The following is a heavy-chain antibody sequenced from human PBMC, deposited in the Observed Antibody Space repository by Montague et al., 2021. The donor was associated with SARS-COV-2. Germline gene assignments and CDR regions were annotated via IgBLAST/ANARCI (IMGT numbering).Heavy chain of an antibody. CDR3: ARGAGRGSGYGKYYYYYYGMDV. J-gene: IGHJ6*02. CDR2: IYYSGST. V-gene: IGHV4-61*05. CDR1: GGSISSSSYY. Sequence: SETLSLTCTVSGGSISSSSYYWGWIRQPPGKGLEWIGYIYYSGSTNSNPSLKSRVTISVDTSKNQFSLKLSSVTAADTAVYYCARGAGRGSGYGKYYYYYYGMDVWGQGTTVTVSS. D-gene: IGHD5-12*01.